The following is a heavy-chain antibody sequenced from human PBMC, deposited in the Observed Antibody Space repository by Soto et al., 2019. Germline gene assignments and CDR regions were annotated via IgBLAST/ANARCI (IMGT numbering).Heavy chain of an antibody. CDR3: SKGDSYCYVSYFDY. V-gene: IGHV3-30*18. CDR1: GFTFSSYG. CDR2: ISYDGSNK. Sequence: GGSLRLSCAASGFTFSSYGMHWVRQAPGKGLEWVAVISYDGSNKYYADSVKGRFTISRDNSKNTLYLQMNSLRAEDTAVYYCSKGDSYCYVSYFDYWGQGTLVTVSS. J-gene: IGHJ4*02. D-gene: IGHD5-18*01.